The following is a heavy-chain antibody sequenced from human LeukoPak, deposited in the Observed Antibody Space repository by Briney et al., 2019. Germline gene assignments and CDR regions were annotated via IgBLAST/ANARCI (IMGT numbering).Heavy chain of an antibody. CDR2: IRYSGRT. J-gene: IGHJ4*02. Sequence: SETLSLTCTVSGGSISSNTYYWSWIRQPPGKGLEWIGSIRYSGRTYYKPSLKSRVTLSVDTSKNQLLLNLRSVTAADAAMYYCAREFNGSPDYLGQGTLVTVSS. V-gene: IGHV4-39*02. CDR1: GGSISSNTYY. D-gene: IGHD6-25*01. CDR3: AREFNGSPDY.